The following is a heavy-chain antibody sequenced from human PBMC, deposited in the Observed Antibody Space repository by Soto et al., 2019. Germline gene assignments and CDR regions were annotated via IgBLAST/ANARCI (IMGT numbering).Heavy chain of an antibody. Sequence: QVQLVESGGDSVKPGGSLRLSCAASGFTFSDYCMSWIRQAPGKGLEWVSYITSSGGAAYYADSLKDRFTISRDNTQNSVYLQMDSLRAEDTAVYYCARDRGIAASPYGMDVWGQGTTVTVSS. D-gene: IGHD6-13*01. V-gene: IGHV3-11*01. CDR2: ITSSGGAA. CDR1: GFTFSDYC. J-gene: IGHJ6*02. CDR3: ARDRGIAASPYGMDV.